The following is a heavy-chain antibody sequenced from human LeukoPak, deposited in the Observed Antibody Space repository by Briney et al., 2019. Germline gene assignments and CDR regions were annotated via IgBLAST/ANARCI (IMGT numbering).Heavy chain of an antibody. CDR3: AKEGSGFDY. D-gene: IGHD6-19*01. CDR2: SYHTGST. V-gene: IGHV4-38-2*02. CDR1: GYSITTGYY. Sequence: PSETLSLTCTVSGYSITTGYYWGWIRQPPGKGLEWIGSSYHTGSTFYNPSLKSRVTISVDTSKNQFSLQLNSVTPEDTTVYYCAKEGSGFDYWGQGTLVTVSS. J-gene: IGHJ4*02.